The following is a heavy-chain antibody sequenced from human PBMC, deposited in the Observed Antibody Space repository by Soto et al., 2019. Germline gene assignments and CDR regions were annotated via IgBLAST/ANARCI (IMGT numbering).Heavy chain of an antibody. CDR3: AKSATPASLLTFFDY. CDR1: GFTFSTYG. J-gene: IGHJ4*02. D-gene: IGHD3-9*01. CDR2: ISDDGSNK. V-gene: IGHV3-30*18. Sequence: GGSLRLSCAASGFTFSTYGMHWVRQAPGKGLEGVAVISDDGSNKYYADSVKGRFTISRDNSKNTLYLQMNTLSAEDTAVYYCAKSATPASLLTFFDYWGQGTLVTVSS.